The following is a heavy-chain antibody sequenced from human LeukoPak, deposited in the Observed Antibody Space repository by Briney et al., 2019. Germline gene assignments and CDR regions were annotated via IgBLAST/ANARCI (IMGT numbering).Heavy chain of an antibody. CDR3: ARRASGGGYYFDY. CDR1: GFTFSSYT. J-gene: IGHJ4*02. D-gene: IGHD3-16*01. V-gene: IGHV3-48*02. Sequence: GGSLRISCAASGFTFSSYTMNWVRQAPGKGVEWLSYISGSSSTIYYADSVKGRFTISRDNAKNSLYLQMNSLRDEDTAVYYCARRASGGGYYFDYWGQGTLVTVSS. CDR2: ISGSSSTI.